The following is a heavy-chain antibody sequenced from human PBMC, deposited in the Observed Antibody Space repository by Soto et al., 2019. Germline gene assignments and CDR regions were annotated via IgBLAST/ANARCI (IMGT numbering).Heavy chain of an antibody. Sequence: ASVKVSCKASGDTFSSYAISWVRQAPGQGLEWMGGIIPIFGTANYAQKFQGRVTITADESTSTAYMELSSLRSEDAAVYYCAREAAERYFNWFDPWGQGTLVTVSS. CDR3: AREAAERYFNWFDP. CDR1: GDTFSSYA. J-gene: IGHJ5*02. V-gene: IGHV1-69*13. CDR2: IIPIFGTA. D-gene: IGHD6-13*01.